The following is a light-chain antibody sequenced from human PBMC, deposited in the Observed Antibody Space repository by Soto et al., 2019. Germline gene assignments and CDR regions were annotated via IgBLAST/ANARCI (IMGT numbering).Light chain of an antibody. CDR1: QSISTY. V-gene: IGKV1-39*01. CDR2: AAS. J-gene: IGKJ1*01. CDR3: QQSYSTPPT. Sequence: DIQMTQSPSSLSASIGDRVTITCRASQSISTYLNWYQHKPGKAPRLLIYAASSLQSGVPSRFSGRGSETDFTLTISSLQPEDFATYYCQQSYSTPPTFGQGTKVEI.